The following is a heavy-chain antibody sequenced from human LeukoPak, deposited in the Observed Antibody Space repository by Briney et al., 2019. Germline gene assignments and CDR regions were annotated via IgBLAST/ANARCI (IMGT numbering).Heavy chain of an antibody. CDR2: IRYDGSNK. CDR1: GFTFSSYG. Sequence: GGSLRLSCAASGFTFSSYGMHWVRQAPGKGLEWVTFIRYDGSNKYYADSVKGRFTISRDNSKNTLYLQMNSLRAEDTAVYYCARGSLGYSSSWPIDYWGQGTLVTVSS. V-gene: IGHV3-30*02. CDR3: ARGSLGYSSSWPIDY. D-gene: IGHD6-13*01. J-gene: IGHJ4*02.